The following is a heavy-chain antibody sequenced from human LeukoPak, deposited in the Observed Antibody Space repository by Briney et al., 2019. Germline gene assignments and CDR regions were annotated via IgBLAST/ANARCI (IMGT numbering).Heavy chain of an antibody. Sequence: ASVRVSCKASGYTFTSYDINWVRQATGQGLEWMGWMNPNSGNTGYAQKFQGRVTITRNTSISTAYMELSSLRSEDTAVYYCARGRVVAGKKGGWFDPWGQGTLVTVSS. CDR2: MNPNSGNT. CDR1: GYTFTSYD. CDR3: ARGRVVAGKKGGWFDP. J-gene: IGHJ5*02. V-gene: IGHV1-8*03. D-gene: IGHD6-19*01.